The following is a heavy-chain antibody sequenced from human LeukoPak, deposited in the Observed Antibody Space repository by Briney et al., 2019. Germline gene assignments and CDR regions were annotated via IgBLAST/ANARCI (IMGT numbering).Heavy chain of an antibody. Sequence: PSETLSLTCTVSGGSISSYYWSWIRQPAGKGLEWIGRIYTSGSTNYNPSLKSRVTMSVDTSKNQFSLKLSSVTAADTAVYYCARWGEFEMATIDGFVCWGQGALVTVSS. CDR1: GGSISSYY. CDR2: IYTSGST. D-gene: IGHD5-24*01. CDR3: ARWGEFEMATIDGFVC. J-gene: IGHJ4*02. V-gene: IGHV4-4*07.